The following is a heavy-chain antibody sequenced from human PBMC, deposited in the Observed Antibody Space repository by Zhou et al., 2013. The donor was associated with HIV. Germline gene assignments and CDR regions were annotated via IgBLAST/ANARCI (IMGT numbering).Heavy chain of an antibody. Sequence: QVQLQESGPGLVKPSETLSLTCSVSGGSIRGHYWSWIRQPPGKGLEWIGYITSTGSTNYSPSLKSRVTLTVDTSKNQFSLRLTSVTAADTAVYYCARDRGNGYNNWYFDLWGRGTLVTCLL. D-gene: IGHD2-2*02. CDR3: ARDRGNGYNNWYFDL. CDR2: ITSTGST. V-gene: IGHV4-59*11. CDR1: GGSIRGHY. J-gene: IGHJ2*01.